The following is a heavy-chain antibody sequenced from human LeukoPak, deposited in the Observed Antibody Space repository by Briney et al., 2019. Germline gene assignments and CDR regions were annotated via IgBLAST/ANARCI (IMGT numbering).Heavy chain of an antibody. V-gene: IGHV3-48*01. CDR2: ISSSSSTI. J-gene: IGHJ6*03. D-gene: IGHD5-12*01. CDR1: GFTFSSYS. CDR3: AKGGGYEAQYYYYYLDV. Sequence: GGSLRLSCAASGFTFSSYSMNWVRQAPGKGLEWVSYISSSSSTIYYADSVKGRFTISRDNSKNTLYLQMKSLRAEDTAVYYCAKGGGYEAQYYYYYLDVWGKGTTVTISS.